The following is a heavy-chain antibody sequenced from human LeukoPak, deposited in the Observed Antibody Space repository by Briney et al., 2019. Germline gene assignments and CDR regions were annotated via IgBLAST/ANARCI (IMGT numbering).Heavy chain of an antibody. V-gene: IGHV3-48*01. CDR2: ISSSSSTI. J-gene: IGHJ6*03. D-gene: IGHD5-12*01. CDR1: GFTFSSYS. CDR3: AKGGGYEAQYYYYYLDV. Sequence: GGSLRLSCAASGFTFSSYSMNWVRQAPGKGLEWVSYISSSSSTIYYADSVKGRFTISRDNSKNTLYLQMKSLRAEDTAVYYCAKGGGYEAQYYYYYLDVWGKGTTVTISS.